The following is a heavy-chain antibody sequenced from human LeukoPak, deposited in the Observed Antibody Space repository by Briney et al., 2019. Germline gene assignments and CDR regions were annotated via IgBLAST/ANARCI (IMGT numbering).Heavy chain of an antibody. D-gene: IGHD3-10*01. CDR1: GFTFSSYW. CDR3: ATTMVRGVMGNYYYYGMDV. V-gene: IGHV3-7*05. Sequence: GGSLRLSCADSGFTFSSYWMSWVRQAPGKGLEWVANIKQDGSEKYYVDSVKGRFTISRDNAKNSLYLQMNSLRAEDTAVYYCATTMVRGVMGNYYYYGMDVWGQGTTVTVSS. J-gene: IGHJ6*02. CDR2: IKQDGSEK.